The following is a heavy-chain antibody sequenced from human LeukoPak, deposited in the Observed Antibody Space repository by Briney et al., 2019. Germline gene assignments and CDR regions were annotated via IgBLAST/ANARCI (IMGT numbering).Heavy chain of an antibody. CDR1: VFTFSSYA. V-gene: IGHV3-23*01. CDR3: ANSYFRRTSCYDY. D-gene: IGHD2-2*01. Sequence: QTGGSLRFSCASSVFTFSSYAMSWVRHAPGKGLEWVSAISGSGGRTYSADSVKGRFTISRDTSKNTLYLQMNSLSVEDRAVFYCANSYFRRTSCYDYWGQESLVTVSS. J-gene: IGHJ4*02. CDR2: ISGSGGRT.